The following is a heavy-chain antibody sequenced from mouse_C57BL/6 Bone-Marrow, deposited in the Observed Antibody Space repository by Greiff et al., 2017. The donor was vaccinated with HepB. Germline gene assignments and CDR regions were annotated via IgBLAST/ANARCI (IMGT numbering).Heavy chain of an antibody. D-gene: IGHD4-1*01. V-gene: IGHV1-18*01. CDR2: INPNNGGT. CDR1: GYTFTDYN. J-gene: IGHJ3*01. Sequence: VQLQQSGPELVKPGASVKIPCKASGYTFTDYNMDWVKQSHGKSLEWIGDINPNNGGTIYNQKFKGKATLTVDKSSSTAYMELRSLTSEDTAVYYCARPCVTGTAWFAYWGQGTLVTVSA. CDR3: ARPCVTGTAWFAY.